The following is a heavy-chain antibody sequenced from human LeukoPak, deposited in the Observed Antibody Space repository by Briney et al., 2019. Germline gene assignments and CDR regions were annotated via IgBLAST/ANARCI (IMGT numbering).Heavy chain of an antibody. V-gene: IGHV4-4*07. CDR1: GGSISSYY. Sequence: SETLSLTCTVSGGSISSYYWSWIRQPAGKGLEWIGRIYTSGSTNYNPSLKSRVTMSVETSKNQFSLKLSSVTAADTAVYYCARELSGYSYGGLPPQLIDYWGQGTLVTVSS. CDR2: IYTSGST. J-gene: IGHJ4*02. CDR3: ARELSGYSYGGLPPQLIDY. D-gene: IGHD5-18*01.